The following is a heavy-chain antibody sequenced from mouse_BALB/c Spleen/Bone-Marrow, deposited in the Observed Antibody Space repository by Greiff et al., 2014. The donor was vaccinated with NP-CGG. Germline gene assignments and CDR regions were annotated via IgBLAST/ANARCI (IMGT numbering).Heavy chain of an antibody. V-gene: IGHV5-6*01. D-gene: IGHD4-1*01. CDR2: ISSGGGYT. J-gene: IGHJ4*01. Sequence: EVQLVESGGDLVKPGGSLKLSCAASGFTFSTYGMSWVRQTPDKRLEWVATISSGGGYTYYPDSVKGRFTISRDNANNTLYLQMSGLKSEDTAMYYCTRQRNWDHYAMDYWGQGTSVTVSS. CDR3: TRQRNWDHYAMDY. CDR1: GFTFSTYG.